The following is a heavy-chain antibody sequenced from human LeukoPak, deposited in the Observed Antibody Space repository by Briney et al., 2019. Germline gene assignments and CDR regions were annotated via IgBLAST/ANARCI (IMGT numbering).Heavy chain of an antibody. D-gene: IGHD3-22*01. J-gene: IGHJ4*02. CDR3: ASSLGIYDSSGYRVFDY. Sequence: GESLKISCKGSGYGFTSYWIGWVRQMPGKGLEWMGIIDPCDSDTRYSPSFQGQVTISADKSISTAYLQWSSLKASDTAMYYCASSLGIYDSSGYRVFDYWGQGTLVTVSS. V-gene: IGHV5-51*01. CDR2: IDPCDSDT. CDR1: GYGFTSYW.